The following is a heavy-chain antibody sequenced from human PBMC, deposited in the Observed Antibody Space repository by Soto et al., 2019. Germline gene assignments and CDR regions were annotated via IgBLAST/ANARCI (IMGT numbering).Heavy chain of an antibody. V-gene: IGHV4-31*03. Sequence: PSETLSLTCTVSGGSIGSGGYYWSWIRQHPGKGLEWIGYIYYSGSTYYNPSLKSRVTISVDTSKNQFSLKLSSVTAADTAVYYCARADYDSSGYYYFDYWGQGTLVTVSS. J-gene: IGHJ4*02. CDR1: GGSIGSGGYY. CDR3: ARADYDSSGYYYFDY. CDR2: IYYSGST. D-gene: IGHD3-22*01.